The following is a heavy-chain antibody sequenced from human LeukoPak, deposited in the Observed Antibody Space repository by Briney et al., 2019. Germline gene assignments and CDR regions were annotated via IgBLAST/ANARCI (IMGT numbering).Heavy chain of an antibody. CDR3: AKLPHYYDSSGLRAFDI. Sequence: GGSLRLSCAASGFTFSSYAMSWVRQAPGKGLEWVSAISGSGGSTHYADSVKGRFTISRDNSKNTLYLQMNSLRAEDTAVYYCAKLPHYYDSSGLRAFDIWGQGTMVTVSS. CDR1: GFTFSSYA. CDR2: ISGSGGST. V-gene: IGHV3-23*01. J-gene: IGHJ3*02. D-gene: IGHD3-22*01.